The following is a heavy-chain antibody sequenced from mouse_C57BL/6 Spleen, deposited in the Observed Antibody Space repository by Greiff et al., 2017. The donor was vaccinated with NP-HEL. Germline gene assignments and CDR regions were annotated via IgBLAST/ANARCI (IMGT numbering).Heavy chain of an antibody. CDR1: GYSFTGYY. D-gene: IGHD2-5*01. CDR2: INPSTGGT. V-gene: IGHV1-42*01. Sequence: VQLQQSGPELVKPGASVKISCKASGYSFTGYYMNWVKQSPEKSLEWIGEINPSTGGTTYNQKFKAKATLTVDKSSSTAYMQLKSLTSEDSAVYYCARSNSNYEDWYFDVWGTGTTVTVSS. J-gene: IGHJ1*03. CDR3: ARSNSNYEDWYFDV.